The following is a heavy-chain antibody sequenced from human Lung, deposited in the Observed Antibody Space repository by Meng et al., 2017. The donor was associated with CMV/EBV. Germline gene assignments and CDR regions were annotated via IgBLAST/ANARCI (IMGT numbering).Heavy chain of an antibody. D-gene: IGHD1-14*01. CDR1: EFTFSSHW. V-gene: IGHV3-74*01. J-gene: IGHJ3*02. CDR2: IRGDGKDI. Sequence: GESLKISCAASEFTFSSHWIHWVRQAPGKGLVWVSHIRGDGKDIGYAGSVKGRFTISRDNAKNTAYLQMNSLRAEDTAVYYCAREAGTFPGGFDIWGQGTTVXVSS. CDR3: AREAGTFPGGFDI.